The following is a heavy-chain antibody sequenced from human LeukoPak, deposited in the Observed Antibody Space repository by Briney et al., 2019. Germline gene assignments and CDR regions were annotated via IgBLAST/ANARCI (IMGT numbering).Heavy chain of an antibody. CDR1: GFTFSSYG. Sequence: GGSLRLSCAASGFTFSSYGMHWVRQAPGKGLEWVAFIRYDGSNKYYADSVRGRFTISRDNSKNTLYLQMNSLRAEDTAVYCCAKAEVVVVAATHLDYWGQGTLVTVSS. D-gene: IGHD2-15*01. CDR2: IRYDGSNK. J-gene: IGHJ4*02. V-gene: IGHV3-30*02. CDR3: AKAEVVVVAATHLDY.